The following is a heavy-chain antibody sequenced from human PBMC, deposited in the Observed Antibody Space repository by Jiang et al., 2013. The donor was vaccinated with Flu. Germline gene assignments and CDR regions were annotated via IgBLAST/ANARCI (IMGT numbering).Heavy chain of an antibody. CDR1: GYTFTSYG. CDR2: ISAYNGNT. V-gene: IGHV1-18*04. CDR3: ARRGLIAAAGTRVAYYYYGMDV. Sequence: GAEVKKPGASVKVSCKASGYTFTSYGISWVRQAPGQGLEWMGWISAYNGNTNYAQKLQGRVTMTTDTSTSTAYMELRSLRSDDTAVYYCARRGLIAAAGTRVAYYYYGMDVWGQGTTVTVSS. D-gene: IGHD6-13*01. J-gene: IGHJ6*02.